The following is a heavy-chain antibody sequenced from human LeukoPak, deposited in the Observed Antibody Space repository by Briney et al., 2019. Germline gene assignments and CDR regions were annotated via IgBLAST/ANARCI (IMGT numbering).Heavy chain of an antibody. CDR1: GGSISSGGYY. D-gene: IGHD3-16*01. J-gene: IGHJ3*02. Sequence: SETLSLTCTVSGGSISSGGYYWSWIRQHPGKGLEWIGYIYYSGSTYYNPSLKSRVTISVDTSKNQFSLKLSSVTAADTAVYYCARDRLGGPGAFDIWGQGTMVTVSS. CDR3: ARDRLGGPGAFDI. CDR2: IYYSGST. V-gene: IGHV4-31*03.